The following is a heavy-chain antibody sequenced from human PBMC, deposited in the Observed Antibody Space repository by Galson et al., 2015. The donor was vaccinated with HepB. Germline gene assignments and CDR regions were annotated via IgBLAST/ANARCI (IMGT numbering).Heavy chain of an antibody. V-gene: IGHV1-69*13. CDR2: IIPIFGTA. Sequence: SVKVSCKASGGTFSSYAISWVRQAPGQGLEWMGGIIPIFGTANYAQKFQGRVTITADESTSTAYMELSSLRSEDTAVYYCARVPGPGGADIVVVPAAMFPSYYGMDVWGQWTTVTVSS. J-gene: IGHJ6*02. CDR3: ARVPGPGGADIVVVPAAMFPSYYGMDV. CDR1: GGTFSSYA. D-gene: IGHD2-2*01.